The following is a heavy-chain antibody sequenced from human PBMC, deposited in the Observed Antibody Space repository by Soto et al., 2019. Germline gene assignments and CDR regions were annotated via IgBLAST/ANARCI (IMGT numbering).Heavy chain of an antibody. J-gene: IGHJ3*02. V-gene: IGHV3-23*01. CDR1: GFTFSSYA. CDR2: ISASGGDT. CDR3: AKDVQPNVYGDQTFAFDI. D-gene: IGHD4-17*01. Sequence: EVQLLESGGGLVQPGGSLRLSCAASGFTFSSYAMSWVRQAPGKGLEWASSISASGGDTYYADSVKGRFTISRDNSKNTLYLQMNSLRAEDTALYYCAKDVQPNVYGDQTFAFDICGQGTMVTVSS.